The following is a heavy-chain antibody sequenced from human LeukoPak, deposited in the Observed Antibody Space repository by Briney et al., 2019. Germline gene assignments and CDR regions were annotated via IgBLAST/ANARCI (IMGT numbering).Heavy chain of an antibody. V-gene: IGHV4-59*01. CDR3: ERDIRIVGATLYFDY. CDR1: GGSISNYY. D-gene: IGHD1-26*01. J-gene: IGHJ4*02. CDR2: MHSSGST. Sequence: SETLSLTCTVSGGSISNYYWSWIRQPPGKGREGIGCMHSSGSTTYNLSLKSRLTMSIDTSKNQLSWKMRSVTTADTAVYYCERDIRIVGATLYFDYWGQGTLVTVSS.